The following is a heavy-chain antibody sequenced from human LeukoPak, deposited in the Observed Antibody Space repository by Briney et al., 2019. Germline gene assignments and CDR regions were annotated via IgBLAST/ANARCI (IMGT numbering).Heavy chain of an antibody. CDR3: ARSPRPIDECELPQREVYFDY. CDR1: GGSISSYY. D-gene: IGHD1-26*01. Sequence: PSETLSLTCTVSGGSISSYYWSWMRQPAGKGLEWIGRIYTSGSTNYNPSLKSRVTMSVDTSKNQFSLKLSSVTAADTAVYYCARSPRPIDECELPQREVYFDYWGQGTLVTVSS. V-gene: IGHV4-4*07. J-gene: IGHJ4*02. CDR2: IYTSGST.